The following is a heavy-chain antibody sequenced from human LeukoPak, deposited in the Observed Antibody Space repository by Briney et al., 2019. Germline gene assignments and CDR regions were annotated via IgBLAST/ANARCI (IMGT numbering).Heavy chain of an antibody. J-gene: IGHJ4*02. CDR3: AKDVTDIVVVPAAMGGWRSPHDY. CDR2: ISYDGSNK. V-gene: IGHV3-30*18. Sequence: GGSLRLSCAASGFTFSSYGMHWVRQAPGKGLEWVAVISYDGSNKYYADSVKGRFTIPRDNSKNTLYLQMNSLRAEDTAVYYCAKDVTDIVVVPAAMGGWRSPHDYWGQGTLVTVSS. D-gene: IGHD2-2*01. CDR1: GFTFSSYG.